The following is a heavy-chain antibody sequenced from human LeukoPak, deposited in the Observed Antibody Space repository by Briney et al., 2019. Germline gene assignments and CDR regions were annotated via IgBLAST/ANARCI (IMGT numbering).Heavy chain of an antibody. D-gene: IGHD3-10*01. CDR2: IIPIFGTA. CDR1: GGTFSSYA. Sequence: SVKVSCKASGGTFSSYAISWVRQAPGQGLEWMGGIIPIFGTANYAQKFQGRVTITADESTSTAYMELSSLRSEDTAVYYCASLRRNYYGSGLDYWGQGTLVTVSS. J-gene: IGHJ4*02. V-gene: IGHV1-69*13. CDR3: ASLRRNYYGSGLDY.